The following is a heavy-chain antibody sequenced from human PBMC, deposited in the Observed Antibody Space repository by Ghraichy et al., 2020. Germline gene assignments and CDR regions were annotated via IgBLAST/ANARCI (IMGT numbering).Heavy chain of an antibody. CDR3: ARDHIVVVPAAILTYYYYGMDV. CDR2: IYSGDST. Sequence: GESLNISCAASGFTVNSNYLIWVRQAPGKGLEWVSVIYSGDSTYYADSVKGRFTISRDNSKNTLYLLMNSLRVEDTAVYYCARDHIVVVPAAILTYYYYGMDVWGQGTTVTVSS. CDR1: GFTVNSNY. D-gene: IGHD2-2*01. V-gene: IGHV3-66*01. J-gene: IGHJ6*02.